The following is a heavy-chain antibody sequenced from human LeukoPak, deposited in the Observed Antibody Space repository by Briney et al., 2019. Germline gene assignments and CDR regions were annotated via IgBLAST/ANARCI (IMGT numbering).Heavy chain of an antibody. CDR3: AKRISTGWSYHFDN. CDR2: VYDIGST. Sequence: SETLSLTCTVSGGSIGSHYWTWIRQTPGKGLEWIGYVYDIGSTKYNPSLKSRVTISVDTSKNQFSLRLSSVTAADTAVYYCAKRISTGWSYHFDNWGQGTLVTVSS. J-gene: IGHJ4*02. CDR1: GGSIGSHY. V-gene: IGHV4-59*11. D-gene: IGHD6-19*01.